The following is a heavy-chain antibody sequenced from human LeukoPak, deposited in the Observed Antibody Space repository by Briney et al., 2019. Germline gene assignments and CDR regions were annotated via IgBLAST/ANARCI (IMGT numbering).Heavy chain of an antibody. J-gene: IGHJ3*02. CDR1: SGSISSYY. CDR3: ARGKTYYDISKDAFDI. V-gene: IGHV4-59*01. Sequence: SETLSLTCTVSSGSISSYYWSWIRQPPGKGLEWIGYIYYSGSTNYNPSLKSRVTISVDTSKNQFSLRLSSVTAADTAVYYCARGKTYYDISKDAFDIWGQGTMVTVSS. D-gene: IGHD3-22*01. CDR2: IYYSGST.